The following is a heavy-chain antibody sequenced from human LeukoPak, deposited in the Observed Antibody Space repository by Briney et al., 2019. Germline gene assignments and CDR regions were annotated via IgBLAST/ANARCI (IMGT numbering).Heavy chain of an antibody. J-gene: IGHJ4*02. CDR3: AKDRGIVVVPTLFDY. D-gene: IGHD2-2*01. CDR1: GFTFSGST. Sequence: PPGGSLRLSCAASGFTFSGSTMSWVRQAPGKVLEWVSGISGSGGTTRNAASVKGRFTISRDNSKNTLYLQMNSLRAEDTAVYYCAKDRGIVVVPTLFDYWGEGTLVTVSS. V-gene: IGHV3-23*01. CDR2: ISGSGGTT.